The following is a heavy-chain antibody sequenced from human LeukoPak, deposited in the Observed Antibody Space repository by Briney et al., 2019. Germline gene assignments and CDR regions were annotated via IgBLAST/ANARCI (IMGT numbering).Heavy chain of an antibody. V-gene: IGHV3-7*01. CDR2: IKQDGSEK. J-gene: IGHJ4*02. D-gene: IGHD2-21*02. CDR3: ARDLGSGDHGLLV. Sequence: QPGGSLRLSCAASGFTFSSYWMSWVRQAPGKGLEWVANIKQDGSEKYYVDSVKGRFTISRDNAKNSLYLQMNSLRAEDTAVYYCARDLGSGDHGLLVWGQGTLLTVSS. CDR1: GFTFSSYW.